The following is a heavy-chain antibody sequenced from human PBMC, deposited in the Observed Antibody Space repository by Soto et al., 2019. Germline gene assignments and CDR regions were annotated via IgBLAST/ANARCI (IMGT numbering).Heavy chain of an antibody. D-gene: IGHD5-18*01. Sequence: EVQLVESGGGLVKPGGSLRLSCAASGFTFSSYSINWVRQAPGKGLQWVSSMSSSSTYINYADSVKGRFTISRDNAKNALYLQMNSLTAEDTAVYYCAGGYVYGFGYWGQGTLVTVSS. J-gene: IGHJ4*02. V-gene: IGHV3-21*01. CDR1: GFTFSSYS. CDR3: AGGYVYGFGY. CDR2: MSSSSTYI.